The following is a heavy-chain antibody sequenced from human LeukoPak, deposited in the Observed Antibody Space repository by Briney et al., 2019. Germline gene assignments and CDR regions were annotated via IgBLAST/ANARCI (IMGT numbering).Heavy chain of an antibody. V-gene: IGHV1-2*02. Sequence: GASVKVSCKASGYTFTGYYMHWVRQAPGQGLGWMGWINPNSGGTNYAQKLQGRVTMTTDTSTSTAYMELRSLRSDDTAVYYCARDDRYCSSTSCYTPFDYWGQGTLVTVSS. CDR1: GYTFTGYY. CDR2: INPNSGGT. D-gene: IGHD2-2*02. CDR3: ARDDRYCSSTSCYTPFDY. J-gene: IGHJ4*02.